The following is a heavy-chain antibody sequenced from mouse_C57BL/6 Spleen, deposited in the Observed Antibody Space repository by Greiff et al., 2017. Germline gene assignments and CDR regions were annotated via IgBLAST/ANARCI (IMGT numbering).Heavy chain of an antibody. CDR1: GYSITSGSY. CDR2: ISYDGSN. CDR3: ARVPPVVEDY. J-gene: IGHJ4*01. D-gene: IGHD1-1*01. V-gene: IGHV3-6*01. Sequence: ESGPGLVKPSQSLSLTCSVTGYSITSGSYWNWIRQFPGNKLEWLGYISYDGSNNYNPSLKNRISITRDTSKNQFGLKLNSLTTDDTDTYYCARVPPVVEDYWGQGTSVTVSS.